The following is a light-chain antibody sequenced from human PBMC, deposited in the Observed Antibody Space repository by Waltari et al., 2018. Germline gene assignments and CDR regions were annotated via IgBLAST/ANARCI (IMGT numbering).Light chain of an antibody. Sequence: QSVVTQPPSASGTPGQTVTITCSGSSSIIGRNTVNWYQKLPGTAPRLIVVDTNKWPSGVPDRFSGSKSGTSASLAISGLQPEDEGEYYCSVWDDRLNGNWLFGGGTKVTVL. CDR1: SSIIGRNT. V-gene: IGLV1-44*01. CDR3: SVWDDRLNGNWL. CDR2: DTN. J-gene: IGLJ3*02.